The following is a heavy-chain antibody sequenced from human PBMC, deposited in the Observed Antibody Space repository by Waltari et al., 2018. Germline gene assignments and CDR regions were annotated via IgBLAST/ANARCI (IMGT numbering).Heavy chain of an antibody. Sequence: QVQLVESGGGVVQPGGSLRLSCAASGFTFNTFGMHCVRQAPGKGLEWVALISNDGTDKYYGDSVKGRFTISRDNSKNTLHLQMNTLRAEDTAVYYCAKGLWELPPYYYYVMDVWGQGTTVTVSS. CDR2: ISNDGTDK. V-gene: IGHV3-30*18. CDR1: GFTFNTFG. J-gene: IGHJ6*02. CDR3: AKGLWELPPYYYYVMDV. D-gene: IGHD1-7*01.